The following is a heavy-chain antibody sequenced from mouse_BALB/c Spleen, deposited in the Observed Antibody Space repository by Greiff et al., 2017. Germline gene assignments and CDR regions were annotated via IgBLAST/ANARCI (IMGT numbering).Heavy chain of an antibody. CDR3: ARSNYRSSMDY. V-gene: IGHV5-17*02. J-gene: IGHJ4*01. D-gene: IGHD2-14*01. CDR2: ISSGSSTI. Sequence: DVKLVESGGGLVQPGGSRKLSCAASGFTFSSFGMHWVRQAPEKGLEWVAYISSGSSTIYYADTVKGRFTISRDNPKNTLFLQMTSLRSEDTAMYYCARSNYRSSMDYWGQGTSVTVSS. CDR1: GFTFSSFG.